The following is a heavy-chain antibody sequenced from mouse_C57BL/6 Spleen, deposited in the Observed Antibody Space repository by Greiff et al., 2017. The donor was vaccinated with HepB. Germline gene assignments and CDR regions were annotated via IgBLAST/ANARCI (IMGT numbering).Heavy chain of an antibody. V-gene: IGHV1-42*01. Sequence: EVQLQQSGPELVKPGASVKISCKASGYSFTGYYMNWVKQSPEKSLEWIGEINPRTGGTTYNQKFKAKATLTVDKSSSTAYMQLKSLTSEDSAGYYCARGLRGNDYWGQGTTLTVSS. CDR3: ARGLRGNDY. CDR2: INPRTGGT. J-gene: IGHJ2*01. CDR1: GYSFTGYY. D-gene: IGHD3-2*02.